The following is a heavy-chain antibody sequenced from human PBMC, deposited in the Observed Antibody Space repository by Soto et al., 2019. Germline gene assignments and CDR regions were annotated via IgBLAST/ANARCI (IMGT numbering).Heavy chain of an antibody. CDR1: GGSISSYY. CDR3: ARGVFDFWSGYYTGISIDY. J-gene: IGHJ4*02. CDR2: IYYSGST. V-gene: IGHV4-59*01. D-gene: IGHD3-3*01. Sequence: SETLSLTCTVSGGSISSYYWSWIRQPPGKGLEWIGYIYYSGSTNYNPSLKSRVTISVDTSKNQFSLKLSSVTAADTAVYYCARGVFDFWSGYYTGISIDYWGQGTLVTVSS.